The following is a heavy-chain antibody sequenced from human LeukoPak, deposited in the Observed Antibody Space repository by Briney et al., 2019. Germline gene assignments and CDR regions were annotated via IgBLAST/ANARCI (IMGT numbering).Heavy chain of an antibody. V-gene: IGHV4-59*01. CDR2: ISSGGST. J-gene: IGHJ4*02. CDR1: GGSINTYF. D-gene: IGHD3-3*01. Sequence: SETLSLTCTVSGGSINTYFWSWIRQPPGKGLEWIGYISSGGSTNYNPSLKSRVTISVDTSKNQFSLKVSSVTAADTAVYYCARGSAYYNYWGQGTLVPVSS. CDR3: ARGSAYYNY.